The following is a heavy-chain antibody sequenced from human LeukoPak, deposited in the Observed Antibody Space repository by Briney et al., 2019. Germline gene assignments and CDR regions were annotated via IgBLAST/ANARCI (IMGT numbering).Heavy chain of an antibody. CDR1: GYTFISYG. CDR3: ARVDSSGLEFDY. CDR2: VSAYNGNT. V-gene: IGHV1-18*01. Sequence: ASVKVSCKASGYTFISYGITWVRQAPGQGLEWMGWVSAYNGNTNYAQKLQGRVTMTTDTSTTTAYMELGSLRSDDTAVYYCARVDSSGLEFDYWGQRTLVTVSS. J-gene: IGHJ4*02. D-gene: IGHD6-19*01.